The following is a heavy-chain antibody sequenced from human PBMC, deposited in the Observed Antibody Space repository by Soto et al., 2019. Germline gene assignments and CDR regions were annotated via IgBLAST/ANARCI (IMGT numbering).Heavy chain of an antibody. CDR3: ARSTAARLNWFDP. D-gene: IGHD6-6*01. J-gene: IGHJ5*02. CDR2: IKQDGSEK. Sequence: EVQLVESGGGLVQPGGSLRLSCAASGFTFSSYWMSWVRQAPGKGLEWVANIKQDGSEKYYVDSVKGRFTISRDNATNSLYLQMTSLRAEDTAVYYCARSTAARLNWFDPCGQGTLVTVSS. CDR1: GFTFSSYW. V-gene: IGHV3-7*01.